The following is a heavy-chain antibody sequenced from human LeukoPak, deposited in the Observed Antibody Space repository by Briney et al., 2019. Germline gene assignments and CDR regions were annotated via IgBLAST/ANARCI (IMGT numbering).Heavy chain of an antibody. CDR2: IGEDESET. Sequence: GGSLRLSCAASGFTIRTYWMTWVRQAPGKGLEWVANIGEDESETNYVDSVKGRFTISRDNAKNSLYLQMNSLRAEDTAVYYCARWGHSDYDSFPTKFDYWGQGTLVTVSS. D-gene: IGHD5-12*01. CDR1: GFTIRTYW. J-gene: IGHJ4*02. V-gene: IGHV3-7*01. CDR3: ARWGHSDYDSFPTKFDY.